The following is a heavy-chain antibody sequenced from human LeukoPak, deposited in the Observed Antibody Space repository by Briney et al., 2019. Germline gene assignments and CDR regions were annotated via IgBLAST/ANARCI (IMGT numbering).Heavy chain of an antibody. CDR3: ATTAEWLGTYYFDY. CDR2: IYHSGST. D-gene: IGHD6-19*01. CDR1: GGSISSGNW. J-gene: IGHJ4*02. V-gene: IGHV4-4*02. Sequence: SETLSLTCAVSGGSISSGNWWSWVRQPPGKGLEWIGEIYHSGSTNYNPSLKSRVTMSVDKSKTQFSLKLISVTAADTAVYYCATTAEWLGTYYFDYWGQGTLVTVSS.